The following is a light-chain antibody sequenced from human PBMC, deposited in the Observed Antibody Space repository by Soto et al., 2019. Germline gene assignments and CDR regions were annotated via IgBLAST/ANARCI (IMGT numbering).Light chain of an antibody. J-gene: IGLJ2*01. CDR2: DVT. CDR1: SSDVGGYNY. Sequence: QSALTQPRSVSGSPGQSVTISCTGTSSDVGGYNYVSWYQQHPGKAPKLMIYDVTNRPSGVPDRFSGSKSGNTASLTISGLQADDEADFYCCSYAGSYPVFGGGTKVTVL. CDR3: CSYAGSYPV. V-gene: IGLV2-11*01.